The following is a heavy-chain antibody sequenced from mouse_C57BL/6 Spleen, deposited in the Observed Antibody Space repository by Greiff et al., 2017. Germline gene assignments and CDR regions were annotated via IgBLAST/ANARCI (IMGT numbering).Heavy chain of an antibody. CDR2: INPYNGGT. V-gene: IGHV1-19*01. CDR3: AQVGNSYAMDY. D-gene: IGHD2-1*01. J-gene: IGHJ4*01. CDR1: GYTFTDYY. Sequence: VQLKQSGPVLVKPGASVKMSCKASGYTFTDYYMNWVKQSHGKSLEWIGVINPYNGGTSYNQKFKGKATLTVDKSSSTAYMELNSLTSEDSAVYYCAQVGNSYAMDYWGQGTSVTVSS.